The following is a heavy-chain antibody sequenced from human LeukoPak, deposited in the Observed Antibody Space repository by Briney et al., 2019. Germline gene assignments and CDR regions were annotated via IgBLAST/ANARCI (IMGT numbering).Heavy chain of an antibody. CDR1: GFTFSSYG. CDR3: ARASSGYDLSIGY. J-gene: IGHJ4*02. Sequence: GGSLRLSCAASGFTFSSYGMHWVRQAPGKGLEWVAFIRYDGSNKYYADSVKGRFTISRDNSKNTLYLQMNSLRAEDTAVYYCARASSGYDLSIGYWGQGTLVTVSS. CDR2: IRYDGSNK. D-gene: IGHD5-12*01. V-gene: IGHV3-30*02.